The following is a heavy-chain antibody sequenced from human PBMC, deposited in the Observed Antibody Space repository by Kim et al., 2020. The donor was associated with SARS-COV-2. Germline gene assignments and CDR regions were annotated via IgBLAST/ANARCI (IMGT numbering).Heavy chain of an antibody. V-gene: IGHV3-30*02. Sequence: YYADSVKGRFTIPRDNSKNTLYLQMNSLRAEDTAVYYCAKGPGRQSSRDYWGQGTLVTVSS. CDR3: AKGPGRQSSRDY. J-gene: IGHJ4*02. D-gene: IGHD6-6*01.